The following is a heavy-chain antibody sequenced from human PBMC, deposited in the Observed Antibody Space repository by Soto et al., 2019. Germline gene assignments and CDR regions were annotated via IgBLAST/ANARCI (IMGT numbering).Heavy chain of an antibody. V-gene: IGHV3-23*01. D-gene: IGHD6-13*01. CDR2: ISASGKST. CDR3: AKDVAATL. CDR1: GFTFSNFA. Sequence: PRLSCAASGFTFSNFALNWVRQAPGKGLEWVSTISASGKSTYYADSVRGRFTISRDNSGNMLFLQMNGLGADDAAVYYCAKDVAATLWGQGALVTVSS. J-gene: IGHJ4*02.